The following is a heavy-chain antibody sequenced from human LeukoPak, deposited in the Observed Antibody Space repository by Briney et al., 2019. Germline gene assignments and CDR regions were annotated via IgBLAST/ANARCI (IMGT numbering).Heavy chain of an antibody. CDR2: ISGSGGST. CDR3: AKGVAGYFDY. CDR1: GFAFSNYA. D-gene: IGHD5/OR15-5a*01. J-gene: IGHJ4*02. Sequence: PGGSLRLSCAASGFAFSNYAMSWVRQAPGKGLEWVSAISGSGGSTYYADSVKGRFTISRDNSKNTLYLQMNSLRAEDTAVYYCAKGVAGYFDYWGQGTLVTVSS. V-gene: IGHV3-23*01.